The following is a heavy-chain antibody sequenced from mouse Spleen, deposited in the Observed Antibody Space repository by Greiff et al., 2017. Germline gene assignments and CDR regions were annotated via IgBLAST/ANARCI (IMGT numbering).Heavy chain of an antibody. Sequence: QVQLKQPGAELVKPGASVKLSCKASGYTFTSYWMHWVKQRPGQGLEWIGMIHPNSGSTNYNEKFKSKATLTVDKSSSTAYMQLSSLTSEDSAVYYCARYGNYGGYWGQGTTLTVSS. CDR2: IHPNSGST. D-gene: IGHD2-1*01. CDR3: ARYGNYGGY. J-gene: IGHJ2*01. CDR1: GYTFTSYW. V-gene: IGHV1-64*01.